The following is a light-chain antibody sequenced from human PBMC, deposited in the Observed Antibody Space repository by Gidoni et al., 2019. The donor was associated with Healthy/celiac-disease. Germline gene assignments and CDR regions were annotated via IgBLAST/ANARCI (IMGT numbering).Light chain of an antibody. J-gene: IGKJ3*01. Sequence: IQLPQSPSSLSASVGDRVTITYRARQGISSYLAWYQQKPGKAPKLLIYAASTLQSGVPSRFSGSGSGTDFTLTISSLQAEDFATYYCQQLNSYPPPFGPGTKVDIK. V-gene: IGKV1-9*01. CDR2: AAS. CDR1: QGISSY. CDR3: QQLNSYPPP.